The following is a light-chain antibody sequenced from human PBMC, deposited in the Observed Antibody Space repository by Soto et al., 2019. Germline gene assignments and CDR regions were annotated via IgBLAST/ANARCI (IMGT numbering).Light chain of an antibody. CDR2: GAF. CDR1: QSVSSN. Sequence: EIVMTQSPVTLSVSPGERATLSCRASQSVSSNLAWYQQKPGQAPSLLIYGAFTRATGIPARFSGTGSGTEFTLTISSLQSEDFALYYCQQYNDWPLTWGQGTKV. CDR3: QQYNDWPLT. J-gene: IGKJ1*01. V-gene: IGKV3-15*01.